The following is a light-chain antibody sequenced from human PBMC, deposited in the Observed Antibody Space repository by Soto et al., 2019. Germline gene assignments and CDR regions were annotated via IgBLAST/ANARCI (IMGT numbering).Light chain of an antibody. CDR3: QQLSRYPLT. CDR2: SAS. CDR1: QGISSY. Sequence: ASRMNQSPSSLSASTGDRVTITCRASQGISSYLAWYQQKPGKAPDLLIYSASTLQSGVPSRFSGSGSETEFSLTIRALQPEDFATYYCQQLSRYPLTFGGGTKVDI. V-gene: IGKV1-8*01. J-gene: IGKJ4*01.